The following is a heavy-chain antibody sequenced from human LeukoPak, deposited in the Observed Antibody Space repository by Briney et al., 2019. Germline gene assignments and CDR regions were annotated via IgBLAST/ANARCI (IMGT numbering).Heavy chain of an antibody. Sequence: GGSLRLSCAASGFTFSSHAMSWVRQAPGQGLEWVSAISGSGHSTYYADSVKGRVTISRDNSKNTLYLQMNSLRAEDTALYYCAKDSDFWSGYYDNWGQGTRVTVPS. J-gene: IGHJ4*02. D-gene: IGHD3-3*01. CDR1: GFTFSSHA. CDR2: ISGSGHST. CDR3: AKDSDFWSGYYDN. V-gene: IGHV3-23*01.